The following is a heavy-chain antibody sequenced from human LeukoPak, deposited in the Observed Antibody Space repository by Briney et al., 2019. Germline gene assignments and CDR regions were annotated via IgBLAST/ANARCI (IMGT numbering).Heavy chain of an antibody. CDR1: GFTFSSYS. Sequence: GGSLRLSCAASGFTFSSYSMNWVRQAPGKGLEWVSSISSSSSYIYYADSVKGRFTISRDNAKNSLYLQMNSLRAEDTAVYYCARENTVTTGSLDYWGQGTLVTVSS. CDR3: ARENTVTTGSLDY. CDR2: ISSSSSYI. V-gene: IGHV3-21*01. J-gene: IGHJ4*02. D-gene: IGHD4-17*01.